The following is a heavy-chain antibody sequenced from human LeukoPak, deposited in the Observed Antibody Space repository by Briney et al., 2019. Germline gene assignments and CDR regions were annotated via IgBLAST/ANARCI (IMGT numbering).Heavy chain of an antibody. Sequence: GGSLRLSCAASGFTFSDYYMSWIRQAPGKGLEWISFISSSGDTIYYADSVKGRFTISRDNAKKSLYLQMNSLRVGDTAVYYCATPLDKVDYYYMDVWGKGTTVTVSS. CDR1: GFTFSDYY. J-gene: IGHJ6*03. D-gene: IGHD3/OR15-3a*01. CDR3: ATPLDKVDYYYMDV. CDR2: ISSSGDTI. V-gene: IGHV3-11*04.